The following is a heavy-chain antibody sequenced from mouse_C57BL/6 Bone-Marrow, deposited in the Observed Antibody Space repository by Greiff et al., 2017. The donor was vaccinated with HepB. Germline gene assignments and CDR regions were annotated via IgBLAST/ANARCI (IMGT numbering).Heavy chain of an antibody. Sequence: EVKLVESGGGLVKPGGSLKLSCAASGFTFSSYAMSWVRQTPEKRLEWVATISDGGSYTYYPDNVKGRFTISRDNAKNNLYLQMSQLKSEDTAMYYCARGWLLPTAWFAYWGQGTLVTVSA. CDR3: ARGWLLPTAWFAY. V-gene: IGHV5-4*03. CDR1: GFTFSSYA. D-gene: IGHD2-3*01. J-gene: IGHJ3*01. CDR2: ISDGGSYT.